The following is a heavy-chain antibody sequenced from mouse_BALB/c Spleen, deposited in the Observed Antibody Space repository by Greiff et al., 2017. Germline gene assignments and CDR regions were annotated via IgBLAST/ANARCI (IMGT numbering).Heavy chain of an antibody. V-gene: IGHV5-6-5*01. CDR2: ISSGGST. Sequence: EVKLVESGGGLVKPGGSLKLSCAASGFTFSSYAMSWVRQTPEKRLEWVASISSGGSTYYPDSVKGRFTISRDNPKNTLFLQMTSLRSEDTAMYYCARWGGNYPYYFDYWGQGTTLTVSS. D-gene: IGHD2-1*01. CDR1: GFTFSSYA. J-gene: IGHJ2*01. CDR3: ARWGGNYPYYFDY.